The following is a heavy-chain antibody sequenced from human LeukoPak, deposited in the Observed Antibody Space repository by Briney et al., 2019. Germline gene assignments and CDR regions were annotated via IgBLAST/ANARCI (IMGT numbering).Heavy chain of an antibody. Sequence: SETLSLTCAVYGGSFSGYYWSWIRQPPGKGLEWIGEINHSGSTNYNPSLKSRVTISVDTSKNQFSLKLSSVTAADTAVYYRARSHYYDSSGYYYGNWFDPWGQGTLVTVSS. J-gene: IGHJ5*02. D-gene: IGHD3-22*01. CDR1: GGSFSGYY. V-gene: IGHV4-34*01. CDR2: INHSGST. CDR3: ARSHYYDSSGYYYGNWFDP.